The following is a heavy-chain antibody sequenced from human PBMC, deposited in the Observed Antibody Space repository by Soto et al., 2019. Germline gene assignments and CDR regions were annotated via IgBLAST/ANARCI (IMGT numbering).Heavy chain of an antibody. Sequence: ESGGGLVQPGGSLRLSCTASGFIVSDTYVNWVRQAPGKGLEWVSVISNRGDTHYADSVRGRFSLSRDISDNTLHLQMNNLRVEDTAVYDCATEPRYCRGGSCSITGDAYDIWGQGTMVTVSS. CDR2: ISNRGDT. CDR1: GFIVSDTY. V-gene: IGHV3-66*01. D-gene: IGHD2-15*01. CDR3: ATEPRYCRGGSCSITGDAYDI. J-gene: IGHJ3*02.